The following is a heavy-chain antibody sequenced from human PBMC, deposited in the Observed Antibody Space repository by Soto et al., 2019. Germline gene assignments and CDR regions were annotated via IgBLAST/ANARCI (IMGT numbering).Heavy chain of an antibody. CDR2: ISGGGETI. J-gene: IGHJ4*02. V-gene: IGHV3-48*02. Sequence: EVQLVESGGDLVQPGGSLRLSCAASRFTFSDYSMNWVRQAPGKGLEWVSYISGGGETIYYADSVRGRFIISRDNAKNSLFLQMNSLREEDTAVYYCARESPSSQWLPTRYFDYWGQGTLVTVSA. CDR3: ARESPSSQWLPTRYFDY. D-gene: IGHD6-19*01. CDR1: RFTFSDYS.